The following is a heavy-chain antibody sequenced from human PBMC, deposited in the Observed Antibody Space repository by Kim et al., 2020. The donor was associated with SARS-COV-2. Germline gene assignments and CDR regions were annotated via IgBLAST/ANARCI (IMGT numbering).Heavy chain of an antibody. J-gene: IGHJ6*01. Sequence: SETLSLTCTVSGGSVSSGSYYWSWIRQPPGKGLEWIGYIYYSGSTNYKPSLKSRVTISVDTSKNQFSLKLSSVTAADTAVHYCARDSTEVTIFGGYGMDV. CDR1: GGSVSSGSYY. CDR2: IYYSGST. D-gene: IGHD3-3*01. V-gene: IGHV4-61*01. CDR3: ARDSTEVTIFGGYGMDV.